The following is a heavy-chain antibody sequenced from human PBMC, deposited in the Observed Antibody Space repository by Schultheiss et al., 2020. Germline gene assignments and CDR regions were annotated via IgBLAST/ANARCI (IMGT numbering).Heavy chain of an antibody. CDR3: ARTDSTGYSHYFDY. J-gene: IGHJ4*02. Sequence: SGPTLVKPAQTLTLTCTFSGFSLSTSGMCVSWIRQPPGKALEWLALINWDDDKNYSTSLKTRLTITKDTSKNQVVLTMTNMDPVDTATYYCARTDSTGYSHYFDYWGQGTLVTVSS. CDR2: INWDDDK. V-gene: IGHV2-70*01. CDR1: GFSLSTSGMC. D-gene: IGHD3-22*01.